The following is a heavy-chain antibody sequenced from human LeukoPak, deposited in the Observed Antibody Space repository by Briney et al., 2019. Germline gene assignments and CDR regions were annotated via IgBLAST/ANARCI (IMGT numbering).Heavy chain of an antibody. Sequence: SETLSLTCTVSGGSISSYYWSWIRQPPGKGLEWIGYIYYSGSTNYNPSLKSQVTISVDTSKNQFSLKLSSVTAADTAVYYCARFVVVTANFDYWGQGTPVTVSS. V-gene: IGHV4-59*01. CDR2: IYYSGST. J-gene: IGHJ4*02. CDR1: GGSISSYY. CDR3: ARFVVVTANFDY. D-gene: IGHD2-21*02.